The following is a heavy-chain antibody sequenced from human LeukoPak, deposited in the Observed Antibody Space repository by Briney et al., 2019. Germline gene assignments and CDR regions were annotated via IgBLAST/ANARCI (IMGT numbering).Heavy chain of an antibody. Sequence: GGSLRLSCAASGFTFSSYAMSWVRQAPGKGLEWVSAISGSGGSTYYADSVKGRFTISRDNSKNTLYLQMNSLRAEDTAVHYCAKDRPAVAVAGTAAFDYWGQGTLVTVSS. V-gene: IGHV3-23*01. CDR3: AKDRPAVAVAGTAAFDY. D-gene: IGHD6-19*01. J-gene: IGHJ4*02. CDR2: ISGSGGST. CDR1: GFTFSSYA.